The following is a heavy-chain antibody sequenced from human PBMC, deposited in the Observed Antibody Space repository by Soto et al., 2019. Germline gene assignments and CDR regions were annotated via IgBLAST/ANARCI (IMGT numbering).Heavy chain of an antibody. CDR3: ARDYRYFDLQAAFEI. V-gene: IGHV3-33*08. J-gene: IGHJ3*02. CDR1: GFTCISYG. D-gene: IGHD3-9*01. Sequence: SQRLFRAASGFTCISYGMHRVRQKTGKGLEWVAVIWFDGSNKFYADSVKGRFTISRDNSKNTLSLKMNSLRAEDTAVYYCARDYRYFDLQAAFEILGQGTMVTVSS. CDR2: IWFDGSNK.